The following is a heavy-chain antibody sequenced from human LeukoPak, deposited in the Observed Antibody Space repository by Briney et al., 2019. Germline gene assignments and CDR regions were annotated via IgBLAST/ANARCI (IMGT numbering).Heavy chain of an antibody. CDR1: GGSFSGYY. Sequence: IPSETLSLTCAVYGGSFSGYYWSWIRQPPGKGLEWIGEINHSGSTNYNPSLKSRVTISVDTSKNQFSLKLSSVTAADTAVYYCARHSLFAYRYYFDCWGQGTLVTVSS. CDR3: ARHSLFAYRYYFDC. CDR2: INHSGST. V-gene: IGHV4-34*01. D-gene: IGHD2-21*01. J-gene: IGHJ4*02.